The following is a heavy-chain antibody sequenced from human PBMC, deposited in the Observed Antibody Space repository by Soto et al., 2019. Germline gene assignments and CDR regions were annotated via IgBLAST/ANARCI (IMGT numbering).Heavy chain of an antibody. CDR2: ISFYNGHT. CDR1: GDTVTKYG. J-gene: IGHJ4*02. V-gene: IGHV1-18*01. Sequence: QVQLVQSGGEVKKPGASVKVSCKASGDTVTKYGISWVRQAPGQGLEWLGWISFYNGHTNYALKFQDRITLTTDTSTSTASMELRSLTSADTAVYYCARATSIAVAGKETWGQGALVTVSS. CDR3: ARATSIAVAGKET. D-gene: IGHD6-19*01.